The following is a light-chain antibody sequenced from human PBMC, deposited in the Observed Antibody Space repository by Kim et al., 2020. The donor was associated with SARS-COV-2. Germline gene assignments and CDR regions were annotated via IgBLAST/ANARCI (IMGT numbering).Light chain of an antibody. V-gene: IGKV3-15*01. Sequence: VAPEERATLSCRASQYISTTLAWYRQKPGQAPRLLISDASTRATGISARLSGSGSGTEFTLTISSLQSEDFAVYYCQQYYNWPLTFGGGTKVDIK. CDR3: QQYYNWPLT. CDR1: QYISTT. CDR2: DAS. J-gene: IGKJ4*01.